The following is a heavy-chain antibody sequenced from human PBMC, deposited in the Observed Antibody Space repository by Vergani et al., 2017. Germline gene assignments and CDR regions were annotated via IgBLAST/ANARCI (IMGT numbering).Heavy chain of an antibody. D-gene: IGHD3-22*01. CDR3: ARVVVITKGYYYYGMDV. CDR1: GGTFSSYA. Sequence: QVQLVQSGAEVKKPGSSVKVPCKASGGTFSSYAISWVRQAPGQGLEWMGRTIPIFGTANYAQKFQGRVTITADESTSTAYMELSSLRSEDTAVYYCARVVVITKGYYYYGMDVWGQGTTVTVSS. CDR2: TIPIFGTA. V-gene: IGHV1-69*13. J-gene: IGHJ6*02.